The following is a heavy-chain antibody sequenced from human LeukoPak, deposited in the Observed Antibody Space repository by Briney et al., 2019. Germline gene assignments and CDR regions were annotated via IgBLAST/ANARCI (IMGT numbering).Heavy chain of an antibody. J-gene: IGHJ4*02. CDR2: IDLKTGDI. CDR3: ARDSPHQRFDY. Sequence: ASVKVSCKASGYTFIDYWIHWVRQAPRQGLEWMGRIDLKTGDITSAQKFQGRVTMTRDTSISTTYMDLSGLGTDDTAVYYCARDSPHQRFDYWGQGTLVTVSP. V-gene: IGHV1-2*02. CDR1: GYTFIDYW.